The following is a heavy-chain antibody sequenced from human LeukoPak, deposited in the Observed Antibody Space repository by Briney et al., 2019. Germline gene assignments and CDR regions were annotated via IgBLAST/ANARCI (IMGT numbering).Heavy chain of an antibody. CDR2: IKQDGSEK. CDR3: AKGDKPVIAMVKFDY. D-gene: IGHD5-18*01. J-gene: IGHJ4*02. CDR1: GFTFYNYW. V-gene: IGHV3-7*03. Sequence: GGSLRLSCAASGFTFYNYWMSWVRQAPGTGLEWVANIKQDGSEKYYVDSVKGRFTISRDNSKNTLYMQMNSLRAEDTAVYYCAKGDKPVIAMVKFDYWGQGTLVTVSS.